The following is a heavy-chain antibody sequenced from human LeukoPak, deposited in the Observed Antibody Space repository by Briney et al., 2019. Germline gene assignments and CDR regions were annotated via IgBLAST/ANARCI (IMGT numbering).Heavy chain of an antibody. D-gene: IGHD6-19*01. J-gene: IGHJ4*02. CDR2: IIPIFGTA. CDR3: ARDPDSSGWRYFDY. Sequence: GASVKVSCKASGGTFSSYAISWVRQAPGQGLEWMGGIIPIFGTANYAQKFQGRVTMTRDTSTSTVYMELSSLRSEDTAVYYCARDPDSSGWRYFDYWGQGTLVTVSS. CDR1: GGTFSSYA. V-gene: IGHV1-69*05.